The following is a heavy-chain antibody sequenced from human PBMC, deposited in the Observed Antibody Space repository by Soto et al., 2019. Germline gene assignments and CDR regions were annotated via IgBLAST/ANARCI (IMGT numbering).Heavy chain of an antibody. J-gene: IGHJ4*02. Sequence: SETLSLTCTVSGASISSADHYWSWVRQPPGKGPEWIGYIYYSGSTYYSPSLKSRVSISVDTSKNHFSLRVNSVTAADTAVYYCARALYSSTWYGDFDSWGQGTLVTGSS. CDR2: IYYSGST. V-gene: IGHV4-30-4*01. CDR1: GASISSADHY. D-gene: IGHD6-13*01. CDR3: ARALYSSTWYGDFDS.